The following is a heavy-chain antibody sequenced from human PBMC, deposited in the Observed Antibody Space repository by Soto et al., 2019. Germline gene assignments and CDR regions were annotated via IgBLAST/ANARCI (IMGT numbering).Heavy chain of an antibody. V-gene: IGHV4-31*03. Sequence: SETLSLTCSVSGGSMRSGSYYWTWIRQHPGKGLEWVAYISNSGNTYYNPSLETRLTMSLDTSKNLFSLSLTSVTAADTALYYCARGSFSSSSSWFDPWGQGTLVTVSS. CDR3: ARGSFSSSSSWFDP. CDR1: GGSMRSGSYY. J-gene: IGHJ5*02. D-gene: IGHD6-6*01. CDR2: ISNSGNT.